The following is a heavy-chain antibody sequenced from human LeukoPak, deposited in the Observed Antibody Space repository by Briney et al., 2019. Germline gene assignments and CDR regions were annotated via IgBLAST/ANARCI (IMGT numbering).Heavy chain of an antibody. J-gene: IGHJ4*02. D-gene: IGHD3-3*01. Sequence: SQTLSLTCTVSGGSISSYYWSWIRQPPGKGLEWIGYIYYSGSTNYNPSLKSRVTISVDTSKNQLSLKLSSVTAADTAVYYCASSYDFWSGRFDYWGQGTLVTVSS. CDR3: ASSYDFWSGRFDY. V-gene: IGHV4-59*01. CDR2: IYYSGST. CDR1: GGSISSYY.